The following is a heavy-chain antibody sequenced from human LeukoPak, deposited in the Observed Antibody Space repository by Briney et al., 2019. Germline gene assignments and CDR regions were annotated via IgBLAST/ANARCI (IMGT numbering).Heavy chain of an antibody. J-gene: IGHJ4*02. CDR3: ARDSWDYGEIDY. D-gene: IGHD4-17*01. Sequence: SETLSLTCTVSGYSISSGYYWGWIRQPPGKGLEWIGSIYHSGSTYYNPSLKSRVTISVDTSKNQFSLKLSSVTAADTAVYYCARDSWDYGEIDYWGQGTLVTVSS. CDR1: GYSISSGYY. CDR2: IYHSGST. V-gene: IGHV4-38-2*02.